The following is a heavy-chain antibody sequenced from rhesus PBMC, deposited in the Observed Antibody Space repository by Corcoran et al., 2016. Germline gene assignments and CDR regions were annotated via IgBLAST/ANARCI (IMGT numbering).Heavy chain of an antibody. CDR1: GFTFSSYW. CDR3: AKARGYSGYSSFDY. Sequence: EVQLVESGGGLAKPGGSLRLSCAASGFTFSSYWMNGVRQAPGKGLEWVLAINSGGGSTYYADSVKGRFHISRDNSQSTLSLQMDSLRAKDTAVYYCAKARGYSGYSSFDYWGQGVLVTVSS. J-gene: IGHJ4*01. CDR2: INSGGGST. D-gene: IGHD5-42*01. V-gene: IGHV3S25*01.